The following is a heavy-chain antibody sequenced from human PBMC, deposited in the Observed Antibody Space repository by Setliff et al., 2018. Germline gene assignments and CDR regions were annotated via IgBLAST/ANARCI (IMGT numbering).Heavy chain of an antibody. CDR2: IYHSGSA. Sequence: LETLSLTCAVSGGSTSANNWWSWVRQPPGKGLEWIGEIYHSGSANYIPSLKSRVTTSIDKSKSQFSLKIYTMTAADTAVYYCARRPLFGVVIASVARMEFDYWGQGIRVTVSS. D-gene: IGHD3-3*01. J-gene: IGHJ4*02. V-gene: IGHV4-4*03. CDR1: GGSTSANNW. CDR3: ARRPLFGVVIASVARMEFDY.